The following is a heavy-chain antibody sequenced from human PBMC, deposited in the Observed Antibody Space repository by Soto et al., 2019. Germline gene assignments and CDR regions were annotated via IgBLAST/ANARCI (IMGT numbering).Heavy chain of an antibody. CDR3: ARDPTEGDSSSSFFDY. J-gene: IGHJ4*02. V-gene: IGHV1-18*01. Sequence: QVQLVQSGAAVKKPGASVKVSCKASGYTFTSYVISWGRQAPGQGLEWMGWISAYNGNTNYAQKLQGRVTMTTDTSTSTAYMELRSLRSDDTAVDYCARDPTEGDSSSSFFDYWGQGTLVTVSS. CDR2: ISAYNGNT. CDR1: GYTFTSYV. D-gene: IGHD6-6*01.